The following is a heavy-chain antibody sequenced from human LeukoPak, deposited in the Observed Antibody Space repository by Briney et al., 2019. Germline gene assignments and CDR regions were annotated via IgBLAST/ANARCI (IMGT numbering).Heavy chain of an antibody. Sequence: GGSLRLSCAASGFTFSDYYMSWIRQAPGKGLEWVSYISSSGSTIYYADSVKGRFTISRDNAKNSLYLQMNSLRAEDTAVYYCARAYLENYYDFWSGYSSYYYMDVWGKGTTVTVSS. D-gene: IGHD3-3*01. CDR3: ARAYLENYYDFWSGYSSYYYMDV. J-gene: IGHJ6*03. CDR2: ISSSGSTI. CDR1: GFTFSDYY. V-gene: IGHV3-11*01.